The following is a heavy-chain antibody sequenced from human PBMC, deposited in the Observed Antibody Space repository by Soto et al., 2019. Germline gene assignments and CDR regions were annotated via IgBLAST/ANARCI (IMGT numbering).Heavy chain of an antibody. CDR1: GGSISSSTYY. CDR2: MYYGGST. Sequence: PSETLSLTCTVSGGSISSSTYYWGWVRQTPGKGLEWIGSMYYGGSTDYNPSLKGRVTISVDTSKNQLSLKLNSVTAADTAVYHCARRIAVAGTPFYYFDDWGQGVLVTVSS. D-gene: IGHD6-19*01. CDR3: ARRIAVAGTPFYYFDD. V-gene: IGHV4-39*01. J-gene: IGHJ4*02.